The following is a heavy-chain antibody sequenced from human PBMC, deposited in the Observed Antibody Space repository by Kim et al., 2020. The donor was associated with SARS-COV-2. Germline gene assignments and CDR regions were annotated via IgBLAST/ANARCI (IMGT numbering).Heavy chain of an antibody. J-gene: IGHJ4*02. D-gene: IGHD3-3*01. CDR2: IYTSGST. V-gene: IGHV4-4*07. CDR1: GGSISSYY. CDR3: ARSLPPTDFWSGYPDYFDY. Sequence: SETLSLTCTVSGGSISSYYWSWIRQPAGKGLEWIGRIYTSGSTNYNPSLKSRVTMSVDTSKNQFSLKLSSVTAADTAVYYCARSLPPTDFWSGYPDYFDYWGQGTLVTVSS.